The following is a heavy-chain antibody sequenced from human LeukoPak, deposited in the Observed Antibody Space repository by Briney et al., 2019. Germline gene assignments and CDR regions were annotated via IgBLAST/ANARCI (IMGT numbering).Heavy chain of an antibody. J-gene: IGHJ4*02. CDR2: IYYSGST. CDR1: GGSVSSGSYY. D-gene: IGHD6-13*01. CDR3: AREAGIAAAGTGVGTFDY. V-gene: IGHV4-61*01. Sequence: PSETLSLTCTVSGGSVSSGSYYWSWIRQPPGKGLEWIGYIYYSGSTNYNPPLKSRVTISVDTSKNQFSLKLSSVTAADTAVYYCAREAGIAAAGTGVGTFDYWGQGTLVTVSS.